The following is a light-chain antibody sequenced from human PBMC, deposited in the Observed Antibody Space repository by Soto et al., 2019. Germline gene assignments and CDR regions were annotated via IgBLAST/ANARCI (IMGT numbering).Light chain of an antibody. J-gene: IGKJ3*01. CDR2: AAA. CDR1: QDIGSS. CDR3: QQADSFPFT. V-gene: IGKV1-12*01. Sequence: DIQMTQSPSSVSASVGDRVTISCRASQDIGSSLAWYQQKPGNAPKLLIYAAASLQSGVAPRFSATFSGTEFTLTISSLQPEDFAAYFCQQADSFPFTFRPATKLDIK.